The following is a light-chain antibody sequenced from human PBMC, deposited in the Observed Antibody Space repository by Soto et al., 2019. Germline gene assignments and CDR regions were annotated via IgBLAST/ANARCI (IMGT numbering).Light chain of an antibody. CDR2: GAS. CDR1: QGITNN. CDR3: QQYGASPFT. J-gene: IGKJ3*01. V-gene: IGKV1-6*01. Sequence: AIQMTQSPPSLSASVGDRVTLTCRASQGITNNLAWYQQKPGKAPNLLIYGASTLQSGVPSRFSGSGSGTDFTLTISSLQPEDFAVYYCQQYGASPFTFGPGTRVEI.